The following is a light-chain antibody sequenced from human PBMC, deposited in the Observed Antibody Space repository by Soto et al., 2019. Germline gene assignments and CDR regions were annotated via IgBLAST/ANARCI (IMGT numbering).Light chain of an antibody. J-gene: IGLJ1*01. CDR3: SSYTSSSTLYV. CDR1: SSDVGAYDY. CDR2: EVN. V-gene: IGLV2-8*01. Sequence: QSVLTQPPSASGSPGQSVTISCTGTSSDVGAYDYVCWYQQHPGKAPKLMIYEVNKRPSGVPDRFSGSKSGNTASLTISGLQAEDEADYYCSSYTSSSTLYVFGTGTKLTVL.